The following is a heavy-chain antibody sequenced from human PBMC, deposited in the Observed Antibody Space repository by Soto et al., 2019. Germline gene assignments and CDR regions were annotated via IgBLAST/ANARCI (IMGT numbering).Heavy chain of an antibody. V-gene: IGHV3-30*03. J-gene: IGHJ3*02. Sequence: GSLRLSCVASGFTFSTYGMHWVRQAPGKGLEWVAVISYDGSKKYYIDSVKGRFTISRDNSKNTLYLQMNSLRAEDTAVYYCARGDYYDSSGPFSDAFDIWGQGTMVTVS. CDR2: ISYDGSKK. D-gene: IGHD3-22*01. CDR3: ARGDYYDSSGPFSDAFDI. CDR1: GFTFSTYG.